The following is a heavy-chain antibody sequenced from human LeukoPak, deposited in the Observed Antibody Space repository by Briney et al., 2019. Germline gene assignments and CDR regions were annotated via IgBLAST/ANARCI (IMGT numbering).Heavy chain of an antibody. CDR1: GGSISSYS. Sequence: PSETLSLTCPVSGGSISSYSWSWIRQPPGKGLEWIGYIYYNGSTNYNPSLKSRVTISVDTSKNQFSLKLSSVTAADTAVDYCARRHSSGGDYDYWGQGTLVTVSS. V-gene: IGHV4-59*08. J-gene: IGHJ4*02. D-gene: IGHD6-19*01. CDR3: ARRHSSGGDYDY. CDR2: IYYNGST.